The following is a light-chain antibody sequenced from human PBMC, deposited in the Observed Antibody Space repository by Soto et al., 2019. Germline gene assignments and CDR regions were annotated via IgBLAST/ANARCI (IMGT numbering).Light chain of an antibody. CDR2: GNS. CDR3: AAWDDSLTGSYV. Sequence: QAVVTQSPSASGTPGQRVTISCSGSSSNIGSNTVNWYQHLPGTAPKLLISGNSQRPSGVPDRFSGSKSGTSASLVISRLQSEDEADYYCAAWDDSLTGSYVFGTGTKLTVL. J-gene: IGLJ1*01. CDR1: SSNIGSNT. V-gene: IGLV1-44*01.